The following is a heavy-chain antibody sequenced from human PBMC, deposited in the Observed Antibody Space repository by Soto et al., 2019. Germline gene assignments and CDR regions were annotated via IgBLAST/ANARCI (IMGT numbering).Heavy chain of an antibody. J-gene: IGHJ4*02. Sequence: QVQLQQWGAGLLKPSETLSLTCAVYGGSFSGYYWSWIRQPPGKGLEWIGEINHSGSTNYNPSLKSRXXLXVLXSKNQFSLKLSSVTAAETAVYYCARITGSGWYGDYWGQGTLVTVSS. CDR3: ARITGSGWYGDY. CDR1: GGSFSGYY. V-gene: IGHV4-34*01. CDR2: INHSGST. D-gene: IGHD6-19*01.